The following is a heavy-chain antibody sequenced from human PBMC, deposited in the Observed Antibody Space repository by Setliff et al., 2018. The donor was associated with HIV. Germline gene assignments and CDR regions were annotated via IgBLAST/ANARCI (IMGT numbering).Heavy chain of an antibody. J-gene: IGHJ4*02. CDR2: IYYSGSV. CDR1: GGSISCSSDY. CDR3: ARQNSGWGVGLYYFDY. V-gene: IGHV4-39*01. Sequence: PSETLSLTCSVSGGSISCSSDYWVWIRQPPGKGLEWIGSIYYSGSVYYNPSLQSRVTISVDTPSNQFSLKLSSVTAADTALYYCARQNSGWGVGLYYFDYWGQGTLVTVSS. D-gene: IGHD6-19*01.